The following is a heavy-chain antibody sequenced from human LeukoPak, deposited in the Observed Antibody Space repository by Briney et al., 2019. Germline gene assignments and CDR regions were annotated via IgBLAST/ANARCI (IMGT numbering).Heavy chain of an antibody. CDR3: ARGRLSGSSTSWFDP. D-gene: IGHD2-2*01. CDR1: GFTFSSYS. J-gene: IGHJ5*02. Sequence: GGSLRLSCAASGFTFSSYSMNWVRQAPGKGLEWVSSISSSSSYIYYADSVKGQFTISRDNAKNSLYLQMNSLRAEDTAVYYCARGRLSGSSTSWFDPWGQGTLVTVSS. V-gene: IGHV3-21*01. CDR2: ISSSSSYI.